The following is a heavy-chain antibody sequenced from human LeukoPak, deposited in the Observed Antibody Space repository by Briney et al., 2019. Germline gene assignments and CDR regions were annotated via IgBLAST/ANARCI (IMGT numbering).Heavy chain of an antibody. CDR3: ARGTYSSGWLEFSDFDF. CDR2: INSRSTTL. Sequence: PGGSLRLSCAASGFTFTYYHMHWARQAPGKGLEWVSYINSRSTTLYYADSVKGRFTISRDNAMNSLYLEINSLRAEDTAVYYCARGTYSSGWLEFSDFDFWGQGILVTVSS. D-gene: IGHD6-19*01. J-gene: IGHJ4*02. CDR1: GFTFTYYH. V-gene: IGHV3-48*01.